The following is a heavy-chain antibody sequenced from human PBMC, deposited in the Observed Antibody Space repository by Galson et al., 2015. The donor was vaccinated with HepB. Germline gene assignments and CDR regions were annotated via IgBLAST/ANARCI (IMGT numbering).Heavy chain of an antibody. J-gene: IGHJ5*02. CDR3: AKDSGHDYGSNWFDP. CDR2: ISWNSGSI. D-gene: IGHD4-17*01. V-gene: IGHV3-9*01. Sequence: SLRLSCAASGFTFDDYAMHWVRQAPGKGLEWVSGISWNSGSIGYADSVKGRFTISRDNAKNSLYLQMNSLRAEDTALYYCAKDSGHDYGSNWFDPWGQGTLVTVSS. CDR1: GFTFDDYA.